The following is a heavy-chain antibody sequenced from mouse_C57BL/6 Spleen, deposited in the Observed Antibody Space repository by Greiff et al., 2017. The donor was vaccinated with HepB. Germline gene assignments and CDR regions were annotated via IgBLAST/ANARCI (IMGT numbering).Heavy chain of an antibody. Sequence: VKLMESGAELVKPGASVKISCKASGYAFSSYWMNWVKQRPGKGLEWIGQIYPGDGDTNYNGKFKGKATLTADKSSSTAYMQLSSLTSEDSAVYFCARGSITTVFDYWGQGTTLTVSS. V-gene: IGHV1-80*01. J-gene: IGHJ2*01. CDR2: IYPGDGDT. D-gene: IGHD1-1*01. CDR1: GYAFSSYW. CDR3: ARGSITTVFDY.